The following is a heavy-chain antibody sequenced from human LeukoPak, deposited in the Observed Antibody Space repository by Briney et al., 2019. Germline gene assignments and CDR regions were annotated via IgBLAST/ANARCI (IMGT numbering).Heavy chain of an antibody. CDR3: ARDRGKAARQFDP. D-gene: IGHD3-10*01. Sequence: SETLSLTCTVSGGSISSGGYYWSWIRQHPGKGLEWIGYIYYSGSTYYNPSLKSRVTISVDTSKNQFSLKLSSVTVADTAVYYCARDRGKAARQFDPWGQGTLVTVSS. V-gene: IGHV4-31*03. CDR1: GGSISSGGYY. J-gene: IGHJ5*02. CDR2: IYYSGST.